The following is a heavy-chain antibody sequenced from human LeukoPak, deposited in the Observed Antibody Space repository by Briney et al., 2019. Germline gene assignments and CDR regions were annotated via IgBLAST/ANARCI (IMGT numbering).Heavy chain of an antibody. CDR1: GFSFSDYV. CDR2: IATDGGER. D-gene: IGHD4-17*01. V-gene: IGHV3-30*18. CDR3: ANEIRPNDY. J-gene: IGHJ4*02. Sequence: GGSLRLSCAGSGFSFSDYVMHWVRQAPGKGLEWVALIATDGGERYYADSVKGRFTISRDNSKNTLYVQMNSLRAEDTAVYYCANEIRPNDYWGQGTQVTVSS.